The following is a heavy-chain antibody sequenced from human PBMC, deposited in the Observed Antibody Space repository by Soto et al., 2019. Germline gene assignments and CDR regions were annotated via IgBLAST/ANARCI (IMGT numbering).Heavy chain of an antibody. J-gene: IGHJ4*02. Sequence: QVQLVESGGGVVQPGRSLRLSCAASGFTFSSYGMHWVRQAPGKGLEWVAVIWYDGSNKYYADSVKGRFTISRDNSKNTLYLQMNSLRADDTAVYYCARDTTMIVSEYYFDYWGQGTLVTVSS. V-gene: IGHV3-33*01. D-gene: IGHD3-22*01. CDR2: IWYDGSNK. CDR3: ARDTTMIVSEYYFDY. CDR1: GFTFSSYG.